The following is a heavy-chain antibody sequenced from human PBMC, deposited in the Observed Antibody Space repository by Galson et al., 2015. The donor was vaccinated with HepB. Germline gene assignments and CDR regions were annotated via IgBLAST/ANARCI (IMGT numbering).Heavy chain of an antibody. J-gene: IGHJ4*02. CDR1: GFTFGDYY. CDR2: ISSSSSYT. D-gene: IGHD3-22*01. V-gene: IGHV3-11*06. CDR3: ARVRYYYDSSGYYYPDY. Sequence: SLRLSCAASGFTFGDYYMSWIRQAPGKGLEWVSYISSSSSYTNYADSVKGRFTISRDNAKNSLYLQMNSLRAEDTAVYYCARVRYYYDSSGYYYPDYWGQGTLVTVSS.